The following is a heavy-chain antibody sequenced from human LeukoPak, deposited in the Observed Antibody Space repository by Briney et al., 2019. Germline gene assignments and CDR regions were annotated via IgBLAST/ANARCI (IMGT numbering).Heavy chain of an antibody. CDR2: TYYYSGRT. J-gene: IGHJ4*02. Sequence: PSETLSLTCTVSGGSISSSSFFWGWIRQPPGKGLEWVGSTYYYSGRTDYNLSLQSRVTISADTSKNQFSLMMTSVTATDTAVYYCARQSGPYSSRWFDYWGQGILVIVSS. V-gene: IGHV4-39*01. D-gene: IGHD6-13*01. CDR1: GGSISSSSFF. CDR3: ARQSGPYSSRWFDY.